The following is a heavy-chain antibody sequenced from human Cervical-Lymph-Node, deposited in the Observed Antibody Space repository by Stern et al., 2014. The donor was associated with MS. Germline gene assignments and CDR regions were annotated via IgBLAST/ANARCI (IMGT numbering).Heavy chain of an antibody. J-gene: IGHJ6*02. CDR2: IYPDDSDT. CDR1: GYSFNIYW. Sequence: VQLVQSGAEVKKPGESLTISCKGFGYSFNIYWIAWVRQRPGKGLEWMGIIYPDDSDTGYSPSCQGQVTFSVDKSIPTAYLQWSSLKPSDTATYFCARRGMDVWGQGTSVTVSS. CDR3: ARRGMDV. V-gene: IGHV5-51*01.